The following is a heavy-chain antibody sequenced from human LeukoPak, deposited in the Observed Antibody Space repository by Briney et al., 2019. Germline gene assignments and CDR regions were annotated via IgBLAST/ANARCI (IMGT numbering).Heavy chain of an antibody. Sequence: GGSLRLSCAASKFIFSEYAMDWVRQAPGKGLEWVAAIGASGSGTYYAASVEGRFTISRDNSKETLYLQMDSLRADDTAVYFCAKSPYYDSSGDAFEIWGQGTLVTVSS. J-gene: IGHJ3*02. V-gene: IGHV3-23*01. CDR2: IGASGSGT. D-gene: IGHD3-22*01. CDR1: KFIFSEYA. CDR3: AKSPYYDSSGDAFEI.